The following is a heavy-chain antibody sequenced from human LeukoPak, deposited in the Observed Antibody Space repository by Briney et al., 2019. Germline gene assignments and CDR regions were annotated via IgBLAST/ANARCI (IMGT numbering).Heavy chain of an antibody. D-gene: IGHD3-22*01. V-gene: IGHV4-34*01. Sequence: PSETLSLTCAVYGGSFSGYYWSWIRQPPGKGLEWIGEINHSGSTNYNPSLKSRVTISVDTSKNQFSLKLSSVTAADTAVYYCARVQRRYYYDSSGYYYGMNAFDIWGQGTMVTVSS. CDR1: GGSFSGYY. CDR2: INHSGST. CDR3: ARVQRRYYYDSSGYYYGMNAFDI. J-gene: IGHJ3*02.